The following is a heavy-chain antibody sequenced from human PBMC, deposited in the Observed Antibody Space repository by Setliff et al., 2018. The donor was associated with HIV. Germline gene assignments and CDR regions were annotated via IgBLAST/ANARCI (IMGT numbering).Heavy chain of an antibody. CDR3: TAALQQQVVRWFDP. V-gene: IGHV3-15*01. Sequence: TGGSLRLSCAASGFTFSNAWMSWVRQAPGKGLEWVGRIKSKTDGGTTDYAAPVKGRFTISRDDSKNTLYLQMNSLKTEDTAVYYYTAALQQQVVRWFDPWGQGTLVTVSS. CDR2: IKSKTDGGTT. J-gene: IGHJ5*02. CDR1: GFTFSNAW. D-gene: IGHD6-13*01.